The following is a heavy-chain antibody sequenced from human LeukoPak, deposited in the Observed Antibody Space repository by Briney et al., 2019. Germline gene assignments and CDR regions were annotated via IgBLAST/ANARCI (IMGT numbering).Heavy chain of an antibody. V-gene: IGHV3-23*01. CDR3: ARHAETGDKAFDI. J-gene: IGHJ3*02. D-gene: IGHD7-27*01. CDR2: ISGDGMIT. CDR1: GFTFRSYA. Sequence: GGSLRLSCAASGFTFRSYAMTWVRQAPGQGLEWVSVISGDGMITYDADSVKGRFTISRDNSKNTLYLQANSLRVEDTAVYYCARHAETGDKAFDIWGQGTMVTVSS.